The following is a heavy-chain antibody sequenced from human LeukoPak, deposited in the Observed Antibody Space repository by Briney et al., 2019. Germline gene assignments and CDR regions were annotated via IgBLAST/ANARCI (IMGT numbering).Heavy chain of an antibody. CDR1: GFTFSSYA. J-gene: IGHJ3*01. CDR3: AKDASPIAASTTGAFDF. CDR2: ISYDGRNT. Sequence: GGSLRLSCAASGFTFSSYAMHWVRQAPGKGLEWVAVISYDGRNTYYAGSVQGRFTISRDNAKNTLHVQMNSLRPEDTAVFYCAKDASPIAASTTGAFDFWGQGAMVTVSS. V-gene: IGHV3-30*04. D-gene: IGHD6-6*01.